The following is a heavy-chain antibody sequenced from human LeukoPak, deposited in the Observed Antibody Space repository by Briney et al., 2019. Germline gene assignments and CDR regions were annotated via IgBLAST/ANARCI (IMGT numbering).Heavy chain of an antibody. CDR1: GFTFSSHW. D-gene: IGHD6-19*01. CDR2: IKPDGSEK. V-gene: IGHV3-7*01. CDR3: ARDRGSSGWYEFDY. Sequence: PGGSLRLPCAASGFTFSSHWMSWVRQAPGKGLEWVASIKPDGSEKYYVDSVKGRFTISRDSAKSSLYLQMNTLRAEDTAVYYCARDRGSSGWYEFDYWGQGTLVTVSS. J-gene: IGHJ4*02.